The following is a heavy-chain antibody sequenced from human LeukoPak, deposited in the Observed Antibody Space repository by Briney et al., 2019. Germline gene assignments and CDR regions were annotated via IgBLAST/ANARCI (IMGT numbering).Heavy chain of an antibody. Sequence: PSETLSLTCAVYGGSFSGYYWSWIRQPPGKGLEWIGEINHSGSTNYNPSLKSRVTISVDTSKNQFSLKLSSVTAADTAVYYCARAVGYSYGFLDYYYYGMDVWGQGTTVTVSS. CDR1: GGSFSGYY. J-gene: IGHJ6*02. D-gene: IGHD5-18*01. CDR3: ARAVGYSYGFLDYYYYGMDV. V-gene: IGHV4-34*01. CDR2: INHSGST.